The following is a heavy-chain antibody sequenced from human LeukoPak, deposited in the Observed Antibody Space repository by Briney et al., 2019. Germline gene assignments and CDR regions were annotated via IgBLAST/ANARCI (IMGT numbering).Heavy chain of an antibody. J-gene: IGHJ6*02. CDR2: IKQDGSEK. Sequence: GGSLRLSCAASGFTFSSYWMSWVRQAPGKGLEWVANIKQDGSEKYYVDSVKGRFTISRDNAKNSLYLQMNSLRAEYTAVYYCARDTGKWLLNYYGMDVWRQGTTVTVSS. V-gene: IGHV3-7*01. D-gene: IGHD3-22*01. CDR3: ARDTGKWLLNYYGMDV. CDR1: GFTFSSYW.